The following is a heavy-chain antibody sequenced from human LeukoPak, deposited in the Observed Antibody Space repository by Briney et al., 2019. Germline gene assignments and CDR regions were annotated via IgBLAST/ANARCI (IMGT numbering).Heavy chain of an antibody. V-gene: IGHV1-2*02. J-gene: IGHJ4*02. CDR1: GYTFTDYY. CDR3: APSDAIYFDY. D-gene: IGHD2-21*01. CDR2: IDANSGGT. Sequence: GASVNVSCKASGYTFTDYYMHWVRQAPGQGLEWRGWIDANSGGTNYAQKFQDRVTMTRDTSISTACMELSGVRSDETAVYCCAPSDAIYFDYWGQGTLVTVSS.